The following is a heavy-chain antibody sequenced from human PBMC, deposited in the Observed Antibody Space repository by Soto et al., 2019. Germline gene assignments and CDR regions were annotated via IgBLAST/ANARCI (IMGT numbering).Heavy chain of an antibody. J-gene: IGHJ4*02. Sequence: VASVKVSCKTSGYSFTDYKLHWVRQAPGQGLEWMGWVDPNGGGSNSAQKFQGSATMTWDTSITTAYLDLTRLTTNDTATYFCATWVDYGDFEGFDFWGQGTLVTVSS. D-gene: IGHD4-17*01. CDR3: ATWVDYGDFEGFDF. CDR2: VDPNGGGS. CDR1: GYSFTDYK. V-gene: IGHV1-2*04.